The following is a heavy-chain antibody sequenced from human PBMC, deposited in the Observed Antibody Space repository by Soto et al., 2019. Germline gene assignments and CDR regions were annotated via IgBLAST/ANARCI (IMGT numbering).Heavy chain of an antibody. J-gene: IGHJ5*02. CDR1: GFTFSSYA. V-gene: IGHV3-30-3*01. Sequence: QVQLVESGGGVVQPGRSLRLSCAASGFTFSSYAMHWVRQAPGKGLEWVAVTSYDGDNKRYADSVKGRFTISRDNSKNTLYLQRNSLRTEDTAVYYCARLYSGNYDLWGQGTLVTVSS. D-gene: IGHD1-26*01. CDR2: TSYDGDNK. CDR3: ARLYSGNYDL.